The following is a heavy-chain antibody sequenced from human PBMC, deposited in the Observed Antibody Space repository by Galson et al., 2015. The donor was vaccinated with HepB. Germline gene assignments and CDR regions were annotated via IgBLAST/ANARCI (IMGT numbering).Heavy chain of an antibody. CDR2: TYYRSKWYN. Sequence: CAISGDSVSSNSAAWNWIRQSPSRGLEWLGRTYYRSKWYNDYAVSVKSRITINPGTSKNQFPLQLNSVTPEDTAVYYCARDGVVGAGWFDPWGPGTLGTVSS. CDR3: ARDGVVGAGWFDP. V-gene: IGHV6-1*01. D-gene: IGHD1-26*01. CDR1: GDSVSSNSAA. J-gene: IGHJ5*01.